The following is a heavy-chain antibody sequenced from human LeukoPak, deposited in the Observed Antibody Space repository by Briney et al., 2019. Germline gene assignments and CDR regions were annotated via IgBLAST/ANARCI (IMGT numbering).Heavy chain of an antibody. Sequence: SETLPLTCAVYGGSFSGYYWSWLRQPPGKGLEWIGEINHSGSTNYNPSLKSRVTISVDTSKNQFSLKLSSVTAADTAVYYCARIRKYYDSSGYYYYPGAYYFDYWGQGTLVTVSS. D-gene: IGHD3-22*01. V-gene: IGHV4-34*01. CDR2: INHSGST. CDR1: GGSFSGYY. CDR3: ARIRKYYDSSGYYYYPGAYYFDY. J-gene: IGHJ4*02.